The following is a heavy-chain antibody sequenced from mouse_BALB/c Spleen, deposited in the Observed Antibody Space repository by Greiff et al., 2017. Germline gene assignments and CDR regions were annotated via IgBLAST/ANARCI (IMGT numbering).Heavy chain of an antibody. V-gene: IGHV1-20*02. J-gene: IGHJ2*01. Sequence: VQLQQSGPELVKPGASVKISCKASGYSFTGYFMNWVMQSHGKSLEWIGRINPYNGDTFYNQKFKGKATLTVDKSSSTAHMELRSLASEDSAVYYCARYYRYDVGTGFDYWGQGTTLTVSS. CDR2: INPYNGDT. CDR3: ARYYRYDVGTGFDY. D-gene: IGHD2-14*01. CDR1: GYSFTGYF.